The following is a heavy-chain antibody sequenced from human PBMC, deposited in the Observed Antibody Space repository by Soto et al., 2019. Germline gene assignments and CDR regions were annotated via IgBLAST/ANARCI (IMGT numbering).Heavy chain of an antibody. J-gene: IGHJ6*02. CDR3: ARDQLAPTYYYYGMDV. CDR1: GYSISSGYY. CDR2: TYHSGST. D-gene: IGHD1-1*01. V-gene: IGHV4-38-2*02. Sequence: SETLSLTCAVSGYSISSGYYWGWIRQPPGKGLEWIGSTYHSGSTYYNPSLKSRVTISVDTSKNQFSLKLSSVTAADTAVYYCARDQLAPTYYYYGMDVWGQGTTVTVSS.